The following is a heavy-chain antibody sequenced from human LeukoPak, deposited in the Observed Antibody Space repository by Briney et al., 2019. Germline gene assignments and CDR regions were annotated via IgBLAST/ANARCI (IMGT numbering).Heavy chain of an antibody. CDR3: ARGGGQQWLPIDY. D-gene: IGHD6-19*01. J-gene: IGHJ4*02. CDR2: IYYSGST. V-gene: IGHV4-59*12. CDR1: GGSISSYY. Sequence: PSETLSLTCTVSGGSISSYYWSWIRQPPGKGLEWIGYIYYSGSTNYNPSLKSRVTISVDTSKNQFSLKLSSVTAADTAVYYCARGGGQQWLPIDYWGQGTLVTVSS.